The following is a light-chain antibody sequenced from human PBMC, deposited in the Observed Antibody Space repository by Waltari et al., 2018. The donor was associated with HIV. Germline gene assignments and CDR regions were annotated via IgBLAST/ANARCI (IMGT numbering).Light chain of an antibody. Sequence: IQLTQSPSSLSASLGDKVTITCRASQHIKTFLNWYQVRPGKAPRVLVYGVSSLPTGVPFRFTGDGSGTDFTLTINNLQPEDFASYFCQQTYSVSITFGPGTRLEI. CDR2: GVS. V-gene: IGKV1-39*01. CDR3: QQTYSVSIT. CDR1: QHIKTF. J-gene: IGKJ5*01.